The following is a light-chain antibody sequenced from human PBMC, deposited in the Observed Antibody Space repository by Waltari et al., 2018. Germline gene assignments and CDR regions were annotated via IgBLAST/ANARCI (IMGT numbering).Light chain of an antibody. V-gene: IGKV3-15*01. CDR1: QSIGRD. CDR3: QHFNNWPPWA. Sequence: EILMTQSPATLSVSPGERATLSCRASQSIGRDLAWYQQRPGQAPRVLIYSATVRATGVPARFSASGSGTEFTLTISSLQSEDVAVYYCQHFNNWPPWAFGQGTKVEIK. CDR2: SAT. J-gene: IGKJ1*01.